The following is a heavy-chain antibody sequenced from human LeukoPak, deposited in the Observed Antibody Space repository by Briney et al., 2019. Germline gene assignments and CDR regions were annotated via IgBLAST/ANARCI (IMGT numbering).Heavy chain of an antibody. J-gene: IGHJ5*02. Sequence: PGGSLRLSCVASGFTFSSYAMHWVRQAPGKGLEWVAVISYDGSNKYYADSVKGRFTISRDNSKNTLYLQMNSLRAEDTAVYYCAKDLGSVPAAILGNWFDPWGQGTLVTVSS. CDR2: ISYDGSNK. CDR3: AKDLGSVPAAILGNWFDP. V-gene: IGHV3-30-3*01. CDR1: GFTFSSYA. D-gene: IGHD2-2*02.